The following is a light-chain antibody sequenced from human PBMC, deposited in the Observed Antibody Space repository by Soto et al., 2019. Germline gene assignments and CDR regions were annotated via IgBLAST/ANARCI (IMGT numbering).Light chain of an antibody. Sequence: EIVLRGAPGTRSLSPGERATLCCRASQSVTSSYLAWYQQKPGQAPRLLIYGASSRATGIPDRFSGSGSGTDLTLTISRLEPEDCAVYYCQQYGSSITFGQGTRLEIK. V-gene: IGKV3-20*01. CDR3: QQYGSSIT. J-gene: IGKJ5*01. CDR2: GAS. CDR1: QSVTSSY.